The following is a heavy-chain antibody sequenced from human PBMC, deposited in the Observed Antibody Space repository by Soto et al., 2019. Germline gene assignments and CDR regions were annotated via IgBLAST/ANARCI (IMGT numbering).Heavy chain of an antibody. V-gene: IGHV3-48*01. CDR2: ISSSSSVI. J-gene: IGHJ6*03. CDR3: ARYRCWASNWYYYMDV. CDR1: GFILSDCA. Sequence: EVQLVESGGGLVQPGGSLRLSCATSGFILSDCAMNWVRQAPGKGLEWVSYISSSSSVIDYADSVKCRFTVSRDNARKALELQMYSLRTEDTAAYYCARYRCWASNWYYYMDVWGKGPTVTVSS. D-gene: IGHD7-27*01.